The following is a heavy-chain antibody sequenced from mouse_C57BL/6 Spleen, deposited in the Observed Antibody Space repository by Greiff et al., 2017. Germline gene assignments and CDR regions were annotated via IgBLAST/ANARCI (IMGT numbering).Heavy chain of an antibody. CDR2: IHPNSGST. V-gene: IGHV1-64*01. D-gene: IGHD1-1*01. CDR1: GYTFTSYW. CDR3: ARVSVVAKAMDY. Sequence: QVQLQQPGAELVKPGASVKLSCKASGYTFTSYWMHWVKQRPGQGLEWIGMIHPNSGSTNYNEKFKSKATLTVDKSSSTAYMQLSSLTSEDSAVYYCARVSVVAKAMDYWGQGTSVTGSS. J-gene: IGHJ4*01.